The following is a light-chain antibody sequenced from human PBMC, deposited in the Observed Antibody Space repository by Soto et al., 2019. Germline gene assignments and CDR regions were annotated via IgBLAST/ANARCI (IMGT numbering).Light chain of an antibody. CDR2: ATS. V-gene: IGKV3-20*01. J-gene: IGKJ1*01. Sequence: EIVLTQSPGTLSSSPGERATLSCRASQSIDSKYLAWYQHKPGQAPRLLIYATSSRSTGIPDRFGGSGSGTYFTLTINRLETEDFAVYYCQQYFASAWTFGQGTKVDIK. CDR1: QSIDSKY. CDR3: QQYFASAWT.